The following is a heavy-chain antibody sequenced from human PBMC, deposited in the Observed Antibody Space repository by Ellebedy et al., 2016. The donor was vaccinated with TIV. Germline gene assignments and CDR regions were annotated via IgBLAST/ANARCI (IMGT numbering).Heavy chain of an antibody. CDR2: ISTYNGNT. J-gene: IGHJ4*02. Sequence: ASVKVSCXASGFTFTSSPVQWVRQAPGQGLEWMGWISTYNGNTNYAQKLQGRVTMTTDTSTSTAYMELRSLRSDDTAVYYCAREGSWYSSSWSDYWGQGTLVTVSS. CDR1: GFTFTSSP. V-gene: IGHV1-18*04. CDR3: AREGSWYSSSWSDY. D-gene: IGHD6-13*01.